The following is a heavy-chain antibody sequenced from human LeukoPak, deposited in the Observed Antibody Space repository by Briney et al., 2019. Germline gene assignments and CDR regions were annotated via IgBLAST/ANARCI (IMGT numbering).Heavy chain of an antibody. CDR3: ARDLTYYGSMDV. CDR2: VSSSSSAI. J-gene: IGHJ6*04. D-gene: IGHD3-10*01. Sequence: GGSLRLSCAASGFTFSTYSMNWVRQAPGKGLEWVSYVSSSSSAIYYADSVKGRFTISRDNAKNSLYLQMNSLRAEDTAVYYCARDLTYYGSMDVWGKGTTVTVSS. CDR1: GFTFSTYS. V-gene: IGHV3-48*01.